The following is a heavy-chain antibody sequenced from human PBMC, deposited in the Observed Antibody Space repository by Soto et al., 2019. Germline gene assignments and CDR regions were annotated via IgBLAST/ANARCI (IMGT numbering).Heavy chain of an antibody. D-gene: IGHD3-10*01. V-gene: IGHV2-5*02. J-gene: IGHJ4*02. CDR2: IYWDDDK. Sequence: QITLKESGPTLVRPTQTHTRTGTFSGFSLTTSGVGVGWIRQPPGKALEWLAVIYWDDDKRYSSSLKSRLTITKDTSKNQVVLTMTNRDPVDTATYYCAHHPYYGLGSYSFDYWGQGTLVTVSS. CDR3: AHHPYYGLGSYSFDY. CDR1: GFSLTTSGVG.